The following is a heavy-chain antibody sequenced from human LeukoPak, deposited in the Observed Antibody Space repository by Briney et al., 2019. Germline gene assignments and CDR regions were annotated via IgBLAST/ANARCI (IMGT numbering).Heavy chain of an antibody. CDR1: GYTLTGLS. CDR2: FDPEDGET. Sequence: ASVKVSCKVSGYTLTGLSMHWVRQAPGKGLEWMGGFDPEDGETIYAQKFQGRVTMTEDTSTDTAYMELSSLRSEDTAVYYCATLPLDCSSTSCYVWGQGTLVTVSS. D-gene: IGHD2-2*01. V-gene: IGHV1-24*01. J-gene: IGHJ4*02. CDR3: ATLPLDCSSTSCYV.